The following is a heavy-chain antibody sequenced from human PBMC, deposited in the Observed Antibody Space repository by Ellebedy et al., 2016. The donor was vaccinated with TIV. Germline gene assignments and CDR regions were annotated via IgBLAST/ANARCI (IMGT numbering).Heavy chain of an antibody. Sequence: AASVKVSCKASGYTFTDYYIHWVRQAPGQGLEWMGWINPNSGGTNYAQKFQGWVTMTRDTSISTAYMELNRLRSDDTAVYYCARDGAGTTVFDYWGQGTLVTVSS. D-gene: IGHD4-17*01. CDR2: INPNSGGT. CDR1: GYTFTDYY. J-gene: IGHJ4*02. V-gene: IGHV1-2*04. CDR3: ARDGAGTTVFDY.